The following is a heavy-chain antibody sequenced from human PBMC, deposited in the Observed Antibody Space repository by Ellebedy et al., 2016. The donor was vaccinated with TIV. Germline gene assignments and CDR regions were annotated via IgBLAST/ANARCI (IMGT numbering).Heavy chain of an antibody. CDR1: GFTFGDFY. CDR3: AKDYGGHDMAVDY. CDR2: IDTRSDYI. Sequence: GESLKISCAASGFTFGDFYMSWIRQAPGKGLEWLSYIDTRSDYINYAESVRGRFTISRDNAKNSLYLQMNNLKVEDTATYYCAKDYGGHDMAVDYWGQGALVTVSS. J-gene: IGHJ4*02. V-gene: IGHV3-11*06. D-gene: IGHD4-23*01.